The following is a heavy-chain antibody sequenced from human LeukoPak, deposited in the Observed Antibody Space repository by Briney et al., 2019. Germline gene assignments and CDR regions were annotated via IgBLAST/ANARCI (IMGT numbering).Heavy chain of an antibody. V-gene: IGHV1-69*04. CDR3: AREVPLHDIVAFDY. D-gene: IGHD5-12*01. Sequence: SVKVSCKASGYTFTSYAISWVRQAPGQGLEWMGRIIPILGIANYAQKFQGRVTITADKSTSTAYMELSSLRSEDTAVYYCAREVPLHDIVAFDYWGQGTLVTVSS. CDR1: GYTFTSYA. J-gene: IGHJ4*02. CDR2: IIPILGIA.